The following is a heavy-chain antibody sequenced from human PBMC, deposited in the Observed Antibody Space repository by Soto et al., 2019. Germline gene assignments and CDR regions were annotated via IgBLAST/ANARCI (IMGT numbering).Heavy chain of an antibody. CDR2: INSDGSRA. J-gene: IGHJ4*02. CDR1: VFTFTEYW. V-gene: IGHV3-74*01. Sequence: WWSLRLSCSASVFTFTEYWTHWWRQAPGKGLVWVSRINSDGSRASYADSVTGRFTISRDNAKNTLYLQMNSLRVEDTALYYCARETYRGFYFDYWGQGTLVTVSS. D-gene: IGHD4-4*01. CDR3: ARETYRGFYFDY.